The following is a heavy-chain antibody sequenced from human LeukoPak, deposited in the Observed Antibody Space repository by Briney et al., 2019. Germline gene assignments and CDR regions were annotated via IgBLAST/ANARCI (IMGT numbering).Heavy chain of an antibody. V-gene: IGHV1-8*01. Sequence: GASVKVSCKASGYTFTSYDINWVRQATGQGLEWMGWMNPNSGNTGYAQKFQGRVTMTRNTSISTAYMELSSLRSEDTAVYYCAREFATVVGATMHGRNYYYYMDVWGKGITVTISS. CDR2: MNPNSGNT. CDR3: AREFATVVGATMHGRNYYYYMDV. D-gene: IGHD1-26*01. J-gene: IGHJ6*03. CDR1: GYTFTSYD.